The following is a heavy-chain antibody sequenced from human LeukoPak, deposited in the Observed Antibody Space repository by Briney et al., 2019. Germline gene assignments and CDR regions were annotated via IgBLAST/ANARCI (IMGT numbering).Heavy chain of an antibody. CDR2: ISAYNGNT. Sequence: ASVKVSCKASGYTFTSYGISWVRQAPGQVLEWMGWISAYNGNTNYAQKLQGRVTMTTDTSTSTAYMELRSLRSDDTAVYYCARVCRYSYGSEDYYFDYWGQGTLVTVSS. CDR1: GYTFTSYG. V-gene: IGHV1-18*01. CDR3: ARVCRYSYGSEDYYFDY. J-gene: IGHJ4*02. D-gene: IGHD5-18*01.